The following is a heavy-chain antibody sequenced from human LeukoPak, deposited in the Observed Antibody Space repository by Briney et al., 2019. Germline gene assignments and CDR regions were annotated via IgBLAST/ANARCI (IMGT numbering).Heavy chain of an antibody. CDR3: ARQGGYIAPLAL. D-gene: IGHD6-13*01. Sequence: PSETLSLTCTVSGGSISSYYWSWVRQPPGKGLEWIGYISYSGNTNYNPSLKSRVTISVDTSKNQFSLGLSSVTAADTAVYYCARQGGYIAPLALWGQGTLVTVSS. V-gene: IGHV4-59*08. CDR2: ISYSGNT. J-gene: IGHJ4*02. CDR1: GGSISSYY.